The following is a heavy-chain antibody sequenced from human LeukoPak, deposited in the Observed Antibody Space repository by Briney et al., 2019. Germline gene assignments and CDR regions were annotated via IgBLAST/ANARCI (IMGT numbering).Heavy chain of an antibody. J-gene: IGHJ4*02. CDR3: ARRSGDGYNFVLYYFDY. D-gene: IGHD5-24*01. CDR1: GGSFSGYY. V-gene: IGHV4-34*01. CDR2: INHSGST. Sequence: SETLSLTCAVYGGSFSGYYWSWIRQPPGKGLEWIGEINHSGSTNYNPSLKGRVTISVDTSKNQFSLKLSSVTAADTAVYYCARRSGDGYNFVLYYFDYWGQGTLVTVSS.